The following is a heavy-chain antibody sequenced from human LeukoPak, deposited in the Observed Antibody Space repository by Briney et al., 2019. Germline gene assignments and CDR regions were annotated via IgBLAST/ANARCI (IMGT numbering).Heavy chain of an antibody. CDR1: GGSISIYY. V-gene: IGHV4-59*12. CDR3: ASVLRFLEWSLDV. D-gene: IGHD3-3*01. J-gene: IGHJ6*02. Sequence: SETLSLTCTVSGGSISIYYWSWIRQPPGKGLEWLGYIYNSGSTYYNPSLKSRVTISVDRSKNQFSLKLSSVTAADTAVYYCASVLRFLEWSLDVWGQGTTVTVSS. CDR2: IYNSGST.